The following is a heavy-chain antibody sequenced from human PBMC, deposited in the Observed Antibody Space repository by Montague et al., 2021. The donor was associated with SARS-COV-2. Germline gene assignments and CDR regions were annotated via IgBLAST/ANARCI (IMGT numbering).Heavy chain of an antibody. CDR1: GFSLTTGGMC. Sequence: PALVKPTQTLTLTCTFSGFSLTTGGMCVTWIRQPPGKALEWLAVVDWDDDKYYTSSLETRLAISKDTSRNQVVLTMTNMDPMDTGTYYCSRIHGGTSGSFDYWGQGILVTGSS. V-gene: IGHV2-70*01. CDR3: SRIHGGTSGSFDY. D-gene: IGHD3-10*01. CDR2: VDWDDDK. J-gene: IGHJ4*02.